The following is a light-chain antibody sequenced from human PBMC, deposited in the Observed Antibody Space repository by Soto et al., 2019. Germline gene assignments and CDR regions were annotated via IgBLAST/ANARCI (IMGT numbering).Light chain of an antibody. V-gene: IGKV3-15*01. CDR3: QQRSNWPPIT. Sequence: EIVMTQSPATLSVSPGERATLSCRASQSVSSDLVWYQQKAGQAPRLLIYDTSTRATGIPARFSGSGSGTEFTLTISSLQSEDFAVYYCQQRSNWPPITFGQGTRLEIK. CDR2: DTS. CDR1: QSVSSD. J-gene: IGKJ5*01.